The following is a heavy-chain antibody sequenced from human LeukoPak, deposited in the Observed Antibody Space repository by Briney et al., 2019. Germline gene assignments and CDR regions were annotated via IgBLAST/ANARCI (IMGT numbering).Heavy chain of an antibody. D-gene: IGHD3-9*01. Sequence: ASVKVSCKASGYTFTSYGISWVRQAPGQGLEWMGGIIPIFGTANYAQKLQGRVTMTTDTSTSTAYMELRSLRSDDTAVYYCARALTYYDILTGYYNMPNFDYWGQGTLVTVSS. CDR3: ARALTYYDILTGYYNMPNFDY. V-gene: IGHV1-18*01. CDR1: GYTFTSYG. J-gene: IGHJ4*02. CDR2: IIPIFGTA.